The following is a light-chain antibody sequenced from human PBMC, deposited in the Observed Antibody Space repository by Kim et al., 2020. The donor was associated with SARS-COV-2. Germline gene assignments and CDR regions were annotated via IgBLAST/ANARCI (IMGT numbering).Light chain of an antibody. Sequence: FMLTQPHSVSESPVETVTISCTRSRGDIATNYVQWYQQRPGSPPTVVIYEDTQRPSGVPDRFSGSLDSSSNSASLTISGLKTEDEADYYCQSYDHNNSDIFGGGTQLTVL. CDR3: QSYDHNNSDI. J-gene: IGLJ2*01. V-gene: IGLV6-57*04. CDR2: EDT. CDR1: RGDIATNY.